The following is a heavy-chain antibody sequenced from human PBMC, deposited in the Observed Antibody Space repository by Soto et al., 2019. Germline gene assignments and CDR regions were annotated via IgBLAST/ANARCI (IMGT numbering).Heavy chain of an antibody. D-gene: IGHD1-26*01. CDR3: ARDQGATTAFDY. CDR1: GHIFRSYG. Sequence: ASVKVSCKASGHIFRSYGITLVRQAPGQGLEWMGWISTYNGNTNYAQKLQGRVTLTTDTSTTTAYMELRSLRSDDTAMYYCARDQGATTAFDYWGQGALVTVSS. CDR2: ISTYNGNT. J-gene: IGHJ4*02. V-gene: IGHV1-18*04.